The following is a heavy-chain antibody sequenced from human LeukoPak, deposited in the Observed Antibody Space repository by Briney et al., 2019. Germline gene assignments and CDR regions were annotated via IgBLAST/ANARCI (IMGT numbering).Heavy chain of an antibody. CDR2: ISSGGSTI. CDR3: ARGWFDS. Sequence: GGSLRLSCAASGFTFSSYEVNWVRQAPGKGLEWLSYISSGGSTIYYADSVKGRFTISRDNPKNSLYMQMNSLRAEDTAFYYCARGWFDSWGQGTLVTVSS. CDR1: GFTFSSYE. J-gene: IGHJ5*01. V-gene: IGHV3-48*03.